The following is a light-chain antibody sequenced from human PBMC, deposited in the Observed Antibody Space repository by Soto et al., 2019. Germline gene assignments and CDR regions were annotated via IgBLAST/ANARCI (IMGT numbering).Light chain of an antibody. J-gene: IGKJ5*01. V-gene: IGKV3-20*01. CDR2: GAS. CDR1: QSVSSNN. Sequence: EIVLTQSPGTLSLSPGETATLSCRASQSVSSNNLAWYHQKPGQTPRLLIYGASNRATGIPDRFSGSGSGTDITLNISRLEPEDFEVYYCQQYDNSITFGQGTRLE. CDR3: QQYDNSIT.